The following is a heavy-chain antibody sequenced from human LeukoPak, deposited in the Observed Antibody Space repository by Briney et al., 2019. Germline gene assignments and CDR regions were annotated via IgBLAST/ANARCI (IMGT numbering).Heavy chain of an antibody. CDR1: GGTSNSHA. Sequence: SVKVSCKASGGTSNSHAISWVRQAPGQGLEWMGRIIPNLGTTNRAQNFQDRVTLTADESTNTAYMELTSLTSDDTAVYYCATTNDGGGYQWGDFFDFWGQGTLVTVSS. V-gene: IGHV1-69*11. D-gene: IGHD3-22*01. CDR2: IIPNLGTT. CDR3: ATTNDGGGYQWGDFFDF. J-gene: IGHJ4*02.